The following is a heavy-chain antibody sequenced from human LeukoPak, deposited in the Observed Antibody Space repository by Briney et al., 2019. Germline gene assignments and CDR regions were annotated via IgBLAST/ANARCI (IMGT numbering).Heavy chain of an antibody. CDR1: GGSISSYY. CDR3: ARGRNWHSGTYYGAFDY. V-gene: IGHV4-38-2*02. Sequence: SETLSLTCTVSGGSISSYYWSWLRQPPGKGLEWIGSMYHGGITYYSPFLRSRVTISVDTSKNQFSLNLSSVTAADTAVYYCARGRNWHSGTYYGAFDYWGQGVLVTVSS. J-gene: IGHJ4*02. CDR2: MYHGGIT. D-gene: IGHD1-26*01.